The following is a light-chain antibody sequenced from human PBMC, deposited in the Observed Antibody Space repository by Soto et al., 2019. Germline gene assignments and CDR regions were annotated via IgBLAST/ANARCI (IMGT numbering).Light chain of an antibody. Sequence: DMQMTQSPSTLSAYVGDRVTITCRGSQNINRWLAWYQQRPGKAPKLLMYDASTLESGVPSRFSGSGSGTEFTLTISSLQPDNSATYYCQQYNSFFGQGTKLEIK. V-gene: IGKV1-5*01. CDR1: QNINRW. J-gene: IGKJ2*01. CDR2: DAS. CDR3: QQYNSF.